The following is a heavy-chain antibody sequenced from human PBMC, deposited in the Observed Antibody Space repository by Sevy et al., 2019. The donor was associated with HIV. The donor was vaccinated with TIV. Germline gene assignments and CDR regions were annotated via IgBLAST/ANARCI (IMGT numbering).Heavy chain of an antibody. D-gene: IGHD3-10*01. CDR2: IKRKTDGGTT. J-gene: IGHJ4*02. CDR1: GFTFSNAW. Sequence: GGSLRLSCAASGFTFSNAWMNWVRQAPGKGLEWVGRIKRKTDGGTTDYAGPVKGRFTISRDDSKNTLYLQMNSLKTEDTAVYYCTTELLWFGELLLDFDYWGQGTLVTVSS. CDR3: TTELLWFGELLLDFDY. V-gene: IGHV3-15*07.